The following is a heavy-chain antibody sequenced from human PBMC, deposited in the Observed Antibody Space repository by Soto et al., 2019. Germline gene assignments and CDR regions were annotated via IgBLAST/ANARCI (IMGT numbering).Heavy chain of an antibody. CDR2: IYYSGST. V-gene: IGHV4-39*01. CDR1: GGSISSSSYY. CDR3: ARSPAYYFDY. J-gene: IGHJ4*02. Sequence: SETLSLTCTVSGGSISSSSYYWGWIRQPPGKGLEWIGSIYYSGSTYYNPSLKSRVTISVDTSKNQFSLKLSSVTAADTAVYYCARSPAYYFDYWGQGTLVTVSS.